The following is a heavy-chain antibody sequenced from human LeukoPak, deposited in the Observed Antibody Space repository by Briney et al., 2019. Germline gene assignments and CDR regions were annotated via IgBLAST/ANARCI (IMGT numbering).Heavy chain of an antibody. V-gene: IGHV4-30-4*01. CDR2: IYYSGST. Sequence: PSQTLSLTCTVSGGSISSGDYYWSWIRQPPGKGPEWIGYIYYSGSTYYNPSLKSRVTISVDTSKNQFSLKLSSVTAADTAVYYCARRYYDILTGYYSFDYWGQGTLVTVSS. CDR1: GGSISSGDYY. J-gene: IGHJ4*02. D-gene: IGHD3-9*01. CDR3: ARRYYDILTGYYSFDY.